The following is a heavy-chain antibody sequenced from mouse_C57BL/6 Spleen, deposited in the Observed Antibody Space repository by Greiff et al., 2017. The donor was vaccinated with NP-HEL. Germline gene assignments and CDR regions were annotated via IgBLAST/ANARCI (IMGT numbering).Heavy chain of an antibody. V-gene: IGHV1-66*01. CDR3: ARSQRDYYAMDY. J-gene: IGHJ4*01. CDR1: GYSFTSYY. Sequence: QVQLQQSGPELVKPGASVKISCKASGYSFTSYYIHWVKQRPGQGLEWIGWIYPGSGNTKYNEKFKGKATMTADTSSSNAYMQLSSLTSEDSAVYCCARSQRDYYAMDYWGQGTSVTVSS. CDR2: IYPGSGNT. D-gene: IGHD6-1*01.